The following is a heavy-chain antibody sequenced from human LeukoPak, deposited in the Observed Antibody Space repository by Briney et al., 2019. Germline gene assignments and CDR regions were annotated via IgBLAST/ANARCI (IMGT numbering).Heavy chain of an antibody. CDR3: ARDLEDYNNYGEMAI. CDR2: ISTSSSYK. D-gene: IGHD4-11*01. CDR1: GFTFSSYT. Sequence: GGALRLSCVVSGFTFSSYTINWVRHAPGKGLEWVSTISTSSSYKYYADSVKGRFTISRDNAKNSLYLQMNSLRAEDTAIYYCARDLEDYNNYGEMAIWGQGALVTVSS. V-gene: IGHV3-21*01. J-gene: IGHJ4*02.